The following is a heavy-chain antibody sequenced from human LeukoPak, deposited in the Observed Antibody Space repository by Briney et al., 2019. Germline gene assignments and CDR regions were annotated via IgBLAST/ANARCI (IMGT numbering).Heavy chain of an antibody. D-gene: IGHD3-10*01. V-gene: IGHV3-53*01. J-gene: IGHJ6*03. Sequence: GGSLRLSCAASGFTVSSNYMSWVRQAPGKGLEWVSVTYSNGRTYYADSVKGRFTISRDISKNTLYLQMNSLRAEDTAVYYCARVLSGRGALYDYYYYMDVWGKGTTVTISS. CDR3: ARVLSGRGALYDYYYYMDV. CDR1: GFTVSSNY. CDR2: TYSNGRT.